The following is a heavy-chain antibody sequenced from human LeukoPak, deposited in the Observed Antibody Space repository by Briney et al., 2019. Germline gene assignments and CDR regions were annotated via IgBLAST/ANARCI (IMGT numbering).Heavy chain of an antibody. Sequence: GGSLRLSCAASGFTFSDYYMSWIRQAPGKGLEWVSYISSSGSTIYYSDSVEGRFTISRDNAQNSPYLPMNSLRAEDTAVYYCARDLMGRGASDYWGQGTLVTVSS. CDR1: GFTFSDYY. V-gene: IGHV3-11*01. D-gene: IGHD3-10*01. CDR2: ISSSGSTI. J-gene: IGHJ4*02. CDR3: ARDLMGRGASDY.